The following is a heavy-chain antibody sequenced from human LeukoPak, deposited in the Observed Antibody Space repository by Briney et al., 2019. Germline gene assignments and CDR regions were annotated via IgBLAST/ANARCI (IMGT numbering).Heavy chain of an antibody. V-gene: IGHV1-69*04. D-gene: IGHD4-23*01. CDR1: GGTFSSNE. Sequence: SVKVSCKASGGTFSSNEISWVRQAPGQGLEWMGRIIPNLGTANYAQSFQGRVTITADKSTSTAYMELSSLRSEDTAVYYCARGSTVVTGGDYWGQGTLVTVSS. CDR3: ARGSTVVTGGDY. J-gene: IGHJ4*02. CDR2: IIPNLGTA.